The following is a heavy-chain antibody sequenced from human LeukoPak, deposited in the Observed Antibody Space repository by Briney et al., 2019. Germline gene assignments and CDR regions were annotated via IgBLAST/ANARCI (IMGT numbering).Heavy chain of an antibody. Sequence: GALRLSCTASGFTFINYSMNWVRQAPGKGLEWVSSISTNSAFIYYADSVRGRFTISRDNTKNSLYLQMDSLTAEDTAVYYCAKAVVPVISQHYFDYWGQGTLVTVSS. D-gene: IGHD3-22*01. CDR3: AKAVVPVISQHYFDY. J-gene: IGHJ4*02. V-gene: IGHV3-21*04. CDR1: GFTFINYS. CDR2: ISTNSAFI.